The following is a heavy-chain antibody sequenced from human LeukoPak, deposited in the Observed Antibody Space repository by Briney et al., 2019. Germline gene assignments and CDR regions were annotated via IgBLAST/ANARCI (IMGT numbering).Heavy chain of an antibody. Sequence: GGSLRLSCAASGFTFSSYSMNWVRQAPGKGLEWVSSISSSSSYIYCADSVKGRFTISRDNAKNSLYLQMNSLRAEDTAVYYCARNTAMVYAFDYWGQGTLVTVSS. CDR2: ISSSSSYI. CDR3: ARNTAMVYAFDY. V-gene: IGHV3-21*01. J-gene: IGHJ4*02. D-gene: IGHD5-18*01. CDR1: GFTFSSYS.